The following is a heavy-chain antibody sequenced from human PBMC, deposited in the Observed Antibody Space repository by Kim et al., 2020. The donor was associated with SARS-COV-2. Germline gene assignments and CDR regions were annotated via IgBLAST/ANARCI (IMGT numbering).Heavy chain of an antibody. D-gene: IGHD2-2*02. Sequence: GGSLRLSCAASGFTFSSYSMNWVRQAPGKGLEWVSSISSSSSYIYYADSVKGRFTISRDNAKNSLYLQMNSLRAEDTAVYYCAREGHCSSTSCYTIFYYYVNGMDAGGQGTTATASS. J-gene: IGHJ6*02. CDR1: GFTFSSYS. V-gene: IGHV3-21*01. CDR2: ISSSSSYI. CDR3: AREGHCSSTSCYTIFYYYVNGMDA.